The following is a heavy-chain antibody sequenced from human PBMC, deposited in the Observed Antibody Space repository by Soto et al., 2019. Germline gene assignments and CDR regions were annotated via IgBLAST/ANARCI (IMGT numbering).Heavy chain of an antibody. CDR2: ISGSGGSS. J-gene: IGHJ4*02. D-gene: IGHD2-15*01. Sequence: EVQVLESGGGLVQPGGSLRLSCVASGFTLSTYAMSWVRQAPGKGLEWVSGISGSGGSSYYAASVKGRFTISRDNSKNTLYLQMNSLRAEDTAVYYCAKVDLLGVCTGGSCYSLDYWGQGTLVTVSS. V-gene: IGHV3-23*01. CDR3: AKVDLLGVCTGGSCYSLDY. CDR1: GFTLSTYA.